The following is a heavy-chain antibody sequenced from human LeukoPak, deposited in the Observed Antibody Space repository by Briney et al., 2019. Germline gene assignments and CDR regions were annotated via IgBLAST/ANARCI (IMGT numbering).Heavy chain of an antibody. J-gene: IGHJ4*02. V-gene: IGHV3-23*01. D-gene: IGHD2-2*01. CDR2: ISGSGGST. CDR3: AKGGFVVVPAAKRGDFDY. CDR1: GFTFSSYA. Sequence: XCAASGFTFSSYAMSWVRQAPGKGLEWVSAISGSGGSTYYADSVKGRFTISRDNSKKTLYLQMNSLRAEDTAVYYCAKGGFVVVPAAKRGDFDYWGQGTLVTVSS.